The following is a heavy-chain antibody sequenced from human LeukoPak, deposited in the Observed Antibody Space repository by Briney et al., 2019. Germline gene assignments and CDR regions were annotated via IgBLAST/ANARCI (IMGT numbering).Heavy chain of an antibody. CDR1: GYTFTSYG. V-gene: IGHV1-18*01. J-gene: IGHJ6*02. CDR3: ARDRSSSWYPSYYYYGMDV. Sequence: ASVKVSCKASGYTFTSYGISWVRQAPGQRLEWMGWISAYNGNTNYAQKLQGRVTMTTDTSTSTAYMELRSLRSDDTAVYYCARDRSSSWYPSYYYYGMDVWGQGTTVTVSS. CDR2: ISAYNGNT. D-gene: IGHD6-13*01.